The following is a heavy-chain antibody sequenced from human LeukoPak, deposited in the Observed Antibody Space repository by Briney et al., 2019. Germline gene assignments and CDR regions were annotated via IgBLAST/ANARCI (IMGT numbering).Heavy chain of an antibody. V-gene: IGHV3-74*01. CDR2: INADGSDT. CDR3: ARSDRAFDY. Sequence: PTGGSLRLSCAASGFTFSSYWMHWVRRAPGKGLVWVSRINADGSDTNYADSVRGRFTNSRDNAKNVFYLQMNSLTTEDTAVYYCARSDRAFDYWGQGTMVTDSS. D-gene: IGHD1-14*01. J-gene: IGHJ4*02. CDR1: GFTFSSYW.